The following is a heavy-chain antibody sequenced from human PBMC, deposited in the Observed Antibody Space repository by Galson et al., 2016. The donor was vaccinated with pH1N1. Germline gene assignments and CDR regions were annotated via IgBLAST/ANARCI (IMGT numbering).Heavy chain of an antibody. J-gene: IGHJ6*02. D-gene: IGHD2-2*01. CDR3: ALCPPAYCSNTRGYGIDV. CDR1: GYSFTTYW. CDR2: IYPEDSDT. V-gene: IGHV5-51*01. Sequence: QSGAEVKKPGESLKVSCKGSGYSFTTYWLGWVRQMPGKGLEWMGMIYPEDSDTRYRPSFQGQVTISADKSITTAYLQWSSLNASDTATYYCALCPPAYCSNTRGYGIDVWGQGTTVIVSS.